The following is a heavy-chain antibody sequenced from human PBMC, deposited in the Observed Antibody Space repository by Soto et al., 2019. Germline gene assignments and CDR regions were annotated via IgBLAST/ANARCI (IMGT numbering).Heavy chain of an antibody. CDR2: ISAYNGNT. CDR1: GYTFTSYG. Sequence: ASVKVSCKASGYTFTSYGISWVRQAPGQGLEWMGWISAYNGNTNYAQKLQGRVTMTTDTSTSTAYMELRSLRSDDTAVYYCARDRGIVVVPAAKRAGAFDIWGQGTMVTVSS. V-gene: IGHV1-18*01. CDR3: ARDRGIVVVPAAKRAGAFDI. D-gene: IGHD2-2*01. J-gene: IGHJ3*02.